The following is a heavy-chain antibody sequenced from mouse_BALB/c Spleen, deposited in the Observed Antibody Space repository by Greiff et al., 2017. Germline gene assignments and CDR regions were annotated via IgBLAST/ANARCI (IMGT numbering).Heavy chain of an antibody. Sequence: QVQLQQSGAELVRPGASVKLSCKASGYTFTSYWINWVKQRPGQGLEWIGNIYPSDSYTNYNQKFKDKATLTVDKSSSTAYMQLSSPTSEDSAVYFCTRDGSSYYFDYWGQGTTLTVSS. CDR1: GYTFTSYW. D-gene: IGHD1-1*01. CDR2: IYPSDSYT. V-gene: IGHV1-69*02. CDR3: TRDGSSYYFDY. J-gene: IGHJ2*01.